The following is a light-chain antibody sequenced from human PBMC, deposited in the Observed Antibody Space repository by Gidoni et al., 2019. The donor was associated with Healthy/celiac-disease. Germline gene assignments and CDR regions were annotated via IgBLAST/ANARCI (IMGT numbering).Light chain of an antibody. CDR2: WAS. J-gene: IGKJ3*01. CDR3: QQYYSTPFT. V-gene: IGKV4-1*01. CDR1: QSVLYSSNNKNY. Sequence: DIVMTQSPDSLAVSLGERATINCKSSQSVLYSSNNKNYLAWYQQKPGQPPKLLIYWASTRESGVPDRFSGSGSGTDFTLTISSLKAEDVAVYYCQQYYSTPFTFGPXTKVDIK.